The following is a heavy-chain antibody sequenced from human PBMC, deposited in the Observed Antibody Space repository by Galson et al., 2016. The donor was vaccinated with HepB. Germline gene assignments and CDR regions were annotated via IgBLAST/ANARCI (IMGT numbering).Heavy chain of an antibody. CDR2: IGAYNGNT. J-gene: IGHJ5*02. D-gene: IGHD3-10*01. CDR1: GYTFTNYG. CDR3: AGVLWFGELLAWLDP. Sequence: SVKVSCKASGYTFTNYGISWVRQAPGQGLEWMGWIGAYNGNTNYAQKLQGRVTMTTDTSTSTVYMELRSLRSDDTAVYYCAGVLWFGELLAWLDPWGQGTLVTVSS. V-gene: IGHV1-18*01.